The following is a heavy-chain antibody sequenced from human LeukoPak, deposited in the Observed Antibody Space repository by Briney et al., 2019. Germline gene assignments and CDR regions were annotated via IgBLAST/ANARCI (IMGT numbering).Heavy chain of an antibody. D-gene: IGHD3-10*01. CDR2: IYYSGST. V-gene: IGHV4-59*12. Sequence: SETLSLTCTVSGGSISSYSWSWIRQPPGKGLEWIGYIYYSGSTNYNPSLKSRVTISVDTSKNQFSLKLSSVTAADTAVYYCARGIYGSGTGGFDPWGQGTLVTVSS. CDR1: GGSISSYS. CDR3: ARGIYGSGTGGFDP. J-gene: IGHJ5*02.